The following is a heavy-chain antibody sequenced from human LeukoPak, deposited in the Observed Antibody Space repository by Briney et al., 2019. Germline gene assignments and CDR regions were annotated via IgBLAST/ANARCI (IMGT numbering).Heavy chain of an antibody. Sequence: SETLSLTCSVSGGSISSYYWSWIRQPPGKGLEWIGYIYYSGSTNHNPSLKSRVTISVDTSKNQVSPKLSSVTAADTAVYYCARHSGSSGAFDYWGQGTLVTVSS. CDR3: ARHSGSSGAFDY. J-gene: IGHJ4*02. CDR1: GGSISSYY. V-gene: IGHV4-59*08. CDR2: IYYSGST. D-gene: IGHD6-6*01.